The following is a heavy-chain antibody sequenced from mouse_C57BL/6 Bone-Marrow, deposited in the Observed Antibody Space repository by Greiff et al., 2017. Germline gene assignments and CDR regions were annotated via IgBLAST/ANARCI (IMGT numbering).Heavy chain of an antibody. CDR2: IWRGGST. V-gene: IGHV2-5*01. CDR1: GFSLTSYG. Sequence: VLLVESGPGLVQPSQSLSITCTVSGFSLTSYGVHWVRQSPGKGLEWLGVIWRGGSTDYNAAFMSGLSITKDNSKSQVFYKMNSLQADDTAIYYCAKNGGGGWFAYWGQGTLVTVYA. D-gene: IGHD1-1*02. J-gene: IGHJ3*01. CDR3: AKNGGGGWFAY.